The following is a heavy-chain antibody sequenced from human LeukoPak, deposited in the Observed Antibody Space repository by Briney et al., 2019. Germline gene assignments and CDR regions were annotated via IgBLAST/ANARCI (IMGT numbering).Heavy chain of an antibody. Sequence: GGSLRLSCAASGFTYSSYDMNWVRQAPGKGLEWVSTISGSGSTIYYADSVKGRFTISRDNAKNSLYLQMNSLRAEDTAVYYCAREGGTRVFRHGMDVWGQGTTVTVSS. D-gene: IGHD2-21*01. CDR2: ISGSGSTI. V-gene: IGHV3-21*04. J-gene: IGHJ6*02. CDR3: AREGGTRVFRHGMDV. CDR1: GFTYSSYD.